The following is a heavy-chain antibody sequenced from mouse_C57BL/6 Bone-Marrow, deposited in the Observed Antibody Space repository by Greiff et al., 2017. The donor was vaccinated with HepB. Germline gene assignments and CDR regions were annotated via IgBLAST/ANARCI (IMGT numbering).Heavy chain of an antibody. Sequence: VKLVEPGAELVRPGTSVKVSCKASGYAFTNYLIEWVKQRPGQGLEWIGVINPGSGGTNYNEKFKGKATLTADKSSSTAYMQLSSLTAEDSAVYFCARGNDVWGTGTTVTVSS. J-gene: IGHJ1*03. V-gene: IGHV1-54*01. CDR1: GYAFTNYL. CDR2: INPGSGGT. CDR3: ARGNDV.